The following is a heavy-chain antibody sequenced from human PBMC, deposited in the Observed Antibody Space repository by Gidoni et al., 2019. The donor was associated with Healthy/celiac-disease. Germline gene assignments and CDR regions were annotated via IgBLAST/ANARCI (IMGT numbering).Heavy chain of an antibody. CDR3: ARPNYYGSGSYYNGYHY. Sequence: QVQLVQSGAEVKKPGSSVKVSCQASGGTFSSYAISWVRQAPGQGLEWMGGIIPILGRANYAQKFQGRVTITADKSTSTAYMELSSLRSEDTAVYYCARPNYYGSGSYYNGYHYWGQGTLVTVSS. D-gene: IGHD3-10*01. CDR2: IIPILGRA. J-gene: IGHJ4*02. CDR1: GGTFSSYA. V-gene: IGHV1-69*10.